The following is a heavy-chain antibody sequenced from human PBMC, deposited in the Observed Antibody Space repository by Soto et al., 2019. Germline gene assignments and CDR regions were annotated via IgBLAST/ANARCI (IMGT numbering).Heavy chain of an antibody. V-gene: IGHV3-33*01. CDR1: GFTFSNYG. Sequence: QVQLVESGGGVVQPGRSLRLSCAASGFTFSNYGMHWVRQAPGKGLEWVAVIWYDGNNKYYADSVKGRFTISRDNSKNTLYLQMNSLRAEDTAVFYCARSYEGVSSGYPLFDIWGQGTMVTVSS. D-gene: IGHD3-22*01. J-gene: IGHJ3*02. CDR3: ARSYEGVSSGYPLFDI. CDR2: IWYDGNNK.